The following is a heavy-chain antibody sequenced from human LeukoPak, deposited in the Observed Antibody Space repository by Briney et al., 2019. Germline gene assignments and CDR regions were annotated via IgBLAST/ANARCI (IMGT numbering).Heavy chain of an antibody. CDR1: GFTFSSYD. V-gene: IGHV3-30*18. J-gene: IGHJ4*02. CDR3: AKEGSNGDSDY. Sequence: PGGSLRLSCAASGFTFSSYDMHWVRQAPGKGLEWVTVISYDGSNKYYGDSVKGRFTISRDNSKNTLYLKMNSLRAEDTAVYYCAKEGSNGDSDYWGQGTLVTVSS. D-gene: IGHD1-26*01. CDR2: ISYDGSNK.